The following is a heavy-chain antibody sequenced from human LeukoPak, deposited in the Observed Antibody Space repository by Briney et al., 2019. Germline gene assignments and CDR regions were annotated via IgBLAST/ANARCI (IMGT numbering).Heavy chain of an antibody. V-gene: IGHV3-21*01. CDR2: ISSSSSYI. CDR3: ARDNGGDY. D-gene: IGHD3-16*01. J-gene: IGHJ4*02. Sequence: GGSLRLSCAASGFTFSSYWMSWVRQAPGKGLEWVSSISSSSSYIYYADSVKGRFTISRDNAENSLYLQMNSLRAEDTAVYYCARDNGGDYWGQGTLVTVSS. CDR1: GFTFSSYW.